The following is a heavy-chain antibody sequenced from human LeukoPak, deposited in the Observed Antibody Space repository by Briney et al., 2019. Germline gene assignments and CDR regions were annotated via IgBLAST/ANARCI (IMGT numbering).Heavy chain of an antibody. D-gene: IGHD3-9*01. CDR2: INSDGSST. J-gene: IGHJ3*02. Sequence: GGSLRLSCAASGFTFSSYWMHWVRQAPGKGLVWVSRINSDGSSTSYADSVKGRFTISRDNAKNTLYLQMNSLRAEDTAVYYCARGKYYDILTDPNLDDAFDIWGQGTMVTVSS. V-gene: IGHV3-74*01. CDR1: GFTFSSYW. CDR3: ARGKYYDILTDPNLDDAFDI.